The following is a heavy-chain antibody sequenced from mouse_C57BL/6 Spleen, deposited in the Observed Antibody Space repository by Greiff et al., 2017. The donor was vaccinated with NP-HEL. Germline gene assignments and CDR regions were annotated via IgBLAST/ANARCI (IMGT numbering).Heavy chain of an antibody. CDR1: GFTFSDYG. J-gene: IGHJ2*01. Sequence: EVKLVESGGGLVKPGGSLKLSCAASGFTFSDYGMHWVRQAPEKGLEWVAYISSGSSTIYYADKVKGRFTISRDNAKNTLFLQMTSLRSEDTAMYYCARPANSHYFDYWGQGTTLTVSS. CDR3: ARPANSHYFDY. CDR2: ISSGSSTI. D-gene: IGHD3-3*01. V-gene: IGHV5-17*01.